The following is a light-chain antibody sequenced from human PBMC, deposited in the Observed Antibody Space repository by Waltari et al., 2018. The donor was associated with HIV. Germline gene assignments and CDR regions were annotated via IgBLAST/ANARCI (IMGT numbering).Light chain of an antibody. CDR1: ALARQY. CDR3: QSADTGGTRV. CDR2: KDT. Sequence: SFELPQPPSVSVSPGQTARITCSGDALARQYVHWYQQKPGQAPVVVIYKDTERPSGIPERFSGSSSGTTVTLTINGVQAEDEADYYCQSADTGGTRVFGSGTKVTVL. V-gene: IGLV3-25*03. J-gene: IGLJ1*01.